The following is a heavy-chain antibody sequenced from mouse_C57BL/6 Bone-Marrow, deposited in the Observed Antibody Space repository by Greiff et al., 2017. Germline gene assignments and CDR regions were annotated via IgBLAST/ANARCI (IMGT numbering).Heavy chain of an antibody. CDR1: GFTFSDAW. V-gene: IGHV6-6*01. CDR2: IRNKANNHAT. D-gene: IGHD1-1*01. Sequence: EVQGVESGGGLVQPGGSMKLSCAASGFTFSDAWMDWVRQSPEKGLEWVAEIRNKANNHATYYAESVKGRFTISRDDSKSSVYLQMNSLRAEDTGIYYCTGYYGSSYPFAYWGQGTLVTVSA. CDR3: TGYYGSSYPFAY. J-gene: IGHJ3*01.